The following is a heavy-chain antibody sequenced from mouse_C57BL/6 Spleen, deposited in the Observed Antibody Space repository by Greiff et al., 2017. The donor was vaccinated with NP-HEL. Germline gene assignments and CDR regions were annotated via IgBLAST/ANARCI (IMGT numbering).Heavy chain of an antibody. CDR2: IDPENGDT. CDR3: TTGVGGY. CDR1: GFNIKDDY. Sequence: VQLQQSGAELVRPGASVKLSCTASGFNIKDDYMHWVKQRPEQGLEWIGWIDPENGDTEYASKFQGKATITAYTSSNTAYLQLSSLTSEDTAVYYCTTGVGGYWGQGTTLTVSS. J-gene: IGHJ2*01. V-gene: IGHV14-4*01. D-gene: IGHD1-1*01.